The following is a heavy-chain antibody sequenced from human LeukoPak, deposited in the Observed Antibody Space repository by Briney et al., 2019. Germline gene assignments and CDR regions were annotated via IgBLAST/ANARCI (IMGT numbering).Heavy chain of an antibody. Sequence: SETLSLTCTVSGGSISSYYWSWIRQPPGKGLEWIGYIYYSGSTNYNPSLKSRVTISVVTSKNQFSLKLSSVTAADTAVYYCARGVNYDFWSGYSHNWFDPWGQGTLVTVSS. CDR2: IYYSGST. J-gene: IGHJ5*02. CDR3: ARGVNYDFWSGYSHNWFDP. V-gene: IGHV4-59*01. CDR1: GGSISSYY. D-gene: IGHD3-3*01.